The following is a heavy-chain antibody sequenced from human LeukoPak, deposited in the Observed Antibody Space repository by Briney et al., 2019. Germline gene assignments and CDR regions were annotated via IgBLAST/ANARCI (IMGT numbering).Heavy chain of an antibody. Sequence: SGTLSLTCTVSGASISSSNWWTWVRQPPGEALEWIGEIYHAGSTKFNPSLRSRLTISVDKSKNSFSLSLTSVTAADTAFYYCARSAAVTGQFDFWGPGTLVTVSS. J-gene: IGHJ4*02. CDR1: GASISSSNW. CDR2: IYHAGST. V-gene: IGHV4-4*02. CDR3: ARSAAVTGQFDF. D-gene: IGHD6-19*01.